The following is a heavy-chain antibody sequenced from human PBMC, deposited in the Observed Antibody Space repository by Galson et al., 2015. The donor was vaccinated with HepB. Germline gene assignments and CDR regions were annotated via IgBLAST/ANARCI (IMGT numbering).Heavy chain of an antibody. Sequence: ETLSLTCTVSGGSISSYYWSWIRQPPGKGLEWIGYIYYSGSTNYNPSLKSRVTISVDTSKNQFSLKLSSVTAADTAVYYCARDFGSPLWFGEHLNYYYYGMDVWGQGTTVTVSS. CDR2: IYYSGST. J-gene: IGHJ6*02. D-gene: IGHD3-10*01. CDR1: GGSISSYY. V-gene: IGHV4-59*01. CDR3: ARDFGSPLWFGEHLNYYYYGMDV.